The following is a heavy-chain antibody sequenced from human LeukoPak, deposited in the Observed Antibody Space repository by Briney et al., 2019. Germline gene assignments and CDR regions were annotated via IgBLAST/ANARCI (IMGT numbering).Heavy chain of an antibody. CDR2: INSGNTYI. V-gene: IGHV3-21*01. J-gene: IGHJ3*02. Sequence: GGSLRLSCAASGFTFSSYTMNWDRQAPGKGLEGVTLINSGNTYIHYADSVKGRFTISRDNAKNSLYLQMNSLRAEDTAVYYCARLSGLVRTLNAFDIWGQGTMVTVSS. D-gene: IGHD3-10*01. CDR3: ARLSGLVRTLNAFDI. CDR1: GFTFSSYT.